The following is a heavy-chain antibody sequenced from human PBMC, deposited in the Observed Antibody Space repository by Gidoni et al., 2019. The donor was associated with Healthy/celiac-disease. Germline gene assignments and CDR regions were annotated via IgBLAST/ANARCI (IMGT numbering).Heavy chain of an antibody. Sequence: EVQLLESGGGLVQPGGSLRLSCVASGFPLSSYAMSWVRQALGTGLEWVSAISCSGGSPYYADSVKGRFTISRDNSKNTLYLQMNSLRAEDTAVYYCAKDPLIHSSSWYGGLYNWFDPWGQGTLVTVSS. J-gene: IGHJ5*02. CDR2: ISCSGGSP. CDR3: AKDPLIHSSSWYGGLYNWFDP. D-gene: IGHD6-13*01. V-gene: IGHV3-23*01. CDR1: GFPLSSYA.